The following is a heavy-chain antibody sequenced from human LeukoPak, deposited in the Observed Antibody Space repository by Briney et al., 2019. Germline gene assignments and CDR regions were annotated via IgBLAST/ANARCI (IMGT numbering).Heavy chain of an antibody. D-gene: IGHD3-3*01. V-gene: IGHV3-48*03. CDR2: ISSSGSTI. CDR1: GFTFSSYE. Sequence: PGGSLRLSCAASGFTFSSYEMNWVRQAPGKGLEWVSYISSSGSTIYYADSVKGRFTISRDNSKNTLYLQMNSLRAEDTAVYYCAKDSFWSGYYTGNDYWGQGTLVTVSS. J-gene: IGHJ4*02. CDR3: AKDSFWSGYYTGNDY.